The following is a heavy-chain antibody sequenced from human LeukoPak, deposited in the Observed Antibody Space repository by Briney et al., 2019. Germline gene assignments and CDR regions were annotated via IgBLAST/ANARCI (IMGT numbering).Heavy chain of an antibody. CDR3: AREIVARYSSSWYGWFDP. J-gene: IGHJ5*02. V-gene: IGHV1-18*01. D-gene: IGHD6-13*01. Sequence: GASVKVSCKASGYTFTSYGISWVRQAPGQGLEWMGWISAYNGNTNYAQKLQGRVTMTTDTSTSTAYMELRSLRSDDTAVYYCAREIVARYSSSWYGWFDPWGQGTLVTVSS. CDR1: GYTFTSYG. CDR2: ISAYNGNT.